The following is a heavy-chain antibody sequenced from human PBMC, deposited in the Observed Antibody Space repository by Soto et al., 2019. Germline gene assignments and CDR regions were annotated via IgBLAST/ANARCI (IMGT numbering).Heavy chain of an antibody. J-gene: IGHJ4*02. V-gene: IGHV3-64*01. CDR1: GFTFSSYD. CDR2: ISSNGGTT. D-gene: IGHD1-7*01. CDR3: VRRVSGNYDY. Sequence: EVQLAESGGGMVQPGGSLRLSCVASGFTFSSYDMHLVRQAPGKGLEYVSSISSNGGTTYYGNSVKGRLTISRDNSKNTLYLQMGSLRDEDMAVYYCVRRVSGNYDYWGQRTLVTVFS.